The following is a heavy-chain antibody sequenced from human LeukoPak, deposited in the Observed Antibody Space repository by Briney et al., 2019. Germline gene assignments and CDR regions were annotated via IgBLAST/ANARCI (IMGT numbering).Heavy chain of an antibody. J-gene: IGHJ6*03. D-gene: IGHD1-26*01. CDR1: GGSISSYY. CDR2: IYYSGST. Sequence: SETLSLTCTVSGGSISSYYWSWIRQPPGKGLEWIGYIYYSGSTNYNPSLKSRVTISVDTSKNQFSLKLSSVTAADTAVYYCARELRGVGATYYYYYYMDVWGTGTTVTISS. CDR3: ARELRGVGATYYYYYYMDV. V-gene: IGHV4-59*01.